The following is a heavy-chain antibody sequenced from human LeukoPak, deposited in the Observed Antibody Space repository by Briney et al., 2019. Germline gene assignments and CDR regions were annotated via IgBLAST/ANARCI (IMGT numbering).Heavy chain of an antibody. V-gene: IGHV3-30*19. D-gene: IGHD3-16*02. Sequence: SGTSLRLSCEASGFTFSHFGMHWVRQAPGKGLEWVAVISYDGSNKYYADSVKGRFTISRDNSKNTLYLQMNSLRAEDTAVYYCARPRIMITFGGVIAKTGFDYWGQGTLVTVSS. CDR2: ISYDGSNK. CDR1: GFTFSHFG. J-gene: IGHJ4*02. CDR3: ARPRIMITFGGVIAKTGFDY.